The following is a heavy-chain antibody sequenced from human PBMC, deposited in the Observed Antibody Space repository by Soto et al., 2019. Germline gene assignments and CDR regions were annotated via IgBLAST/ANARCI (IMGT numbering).Heavy chain of an antibody. J-gene: IGHJ4*02. CDR1: GGSIRSSSSY. V-gene: IGHV4-39*01. CDR3: ARHHWTGVVEAATPLWYFEY. D-gene: IGHD2-15*01. CDR2: IFYTATT. Sequence: QLQLQESGPGLATPSETLSLTCTVSGGSIRSSSSYWGWIRQSPGQGLEWIGAIFYTATTYYNPAHKSLTIMSVDTYKNQFSLNLNVVTAADTAVYYCARHHWTGVVEAATPLWYFEYWGLGALVTVSS.